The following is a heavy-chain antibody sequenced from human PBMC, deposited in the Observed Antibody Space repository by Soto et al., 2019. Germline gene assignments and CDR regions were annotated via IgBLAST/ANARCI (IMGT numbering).Heavy chain of an antibody. V-gene: IGHV4-38-2*01. D-gene: IGHD2-15*01. CDR3: ATGWYFDY. CDR1: GYSISSGYY. Sequence: SETLSLTCAVSGYSISSGYYWGWIRQPPGKGLEWIGSIYHSGSTYYNPSLKSRVTISVDTSKNQFSLKLSSVTAADTAVYYCATGWYFDYWGQGTLVTVS. CDR2: IYHSGST. J-gene: IGHJ4*02.